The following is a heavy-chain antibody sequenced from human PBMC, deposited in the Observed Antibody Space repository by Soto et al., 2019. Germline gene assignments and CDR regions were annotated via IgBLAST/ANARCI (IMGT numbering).Heavy chain of an antibody. CDR1: GFTFINYA. CDR3: ARKVLDATCRRDCLDFDL. Sequence: EVQLLESGGGLVQPGGSLRLSCVGSGFTFINYAMNWVRQTPGKGLEWVSTISGGGDRTFDADTVKGRYTISRDNSNDTVNLQMNRLSADDTAVYYCARKVLDATCRRDCLDFDLWGRGTLVTVSS. J-gene: IGHJ2*01. CDR2: ISGGGDRT. D-gene: IGHD3-16*01. V-gene: IGHV3-23*01.